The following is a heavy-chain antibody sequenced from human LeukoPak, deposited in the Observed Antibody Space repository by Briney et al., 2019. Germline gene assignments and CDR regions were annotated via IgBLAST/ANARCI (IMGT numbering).Heavy chain of an antibody. CDR3: ARYQSSFDY. CDR2: IYYSGST. Sequence: SETLSLTCTVSGGSISSYSWSWIRQPPGKGLEWIGYIYYSGSTNYNPSLKSRVTISVDTSKNQFSLKLSSVTAADTAVYYCARYQSSFDYWGQGTLVTVSS. V-gene: IGHV4-59*01. CDR1: GGSISSYS. J-gene: IGHJ4*02. D-gene: IGHD6-6*01.